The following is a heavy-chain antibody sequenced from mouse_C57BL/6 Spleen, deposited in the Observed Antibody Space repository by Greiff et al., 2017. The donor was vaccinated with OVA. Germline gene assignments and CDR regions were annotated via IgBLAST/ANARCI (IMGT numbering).Heavy chain of an antibody. J-gene: IGHJ2*01. CDR2: IYPGSGST. Sequence: VKLQESGAELVKPGASVKMSCKASGYTFTSYWITWVKQRPGQGLEWIGDIYPGSGSTNYNEKFKSKATLTVDTSSSTAYMQLSSLTSEDSAVYYCARYLNYFDYGGQGTTLTVSS. CDR3: ARYLNYFDY. D-gene: IGHD5-1*01. CDR1: GYTFTSYW. V-gene: IGHV1-55*01.